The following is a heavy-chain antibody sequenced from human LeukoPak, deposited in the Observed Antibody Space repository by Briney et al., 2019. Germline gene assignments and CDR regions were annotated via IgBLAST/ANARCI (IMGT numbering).Heavy chain of an antibody. V-gene: IGHV3-30*18. CDR2: ISYDGSNK. CDR1: GFTFSSYG. J-gene: IGHJ4*02. D-gene: IGHD3-9*01. CDR3: AKAVDYLPYYDILTGSYYFDY. Sequence: GGSLRLSCAASGFTFSSYGMHWVRQAPGKGLEGVAVISYDGSNKYYADSVKGRFTISRDNSKNTLYLQMNSLRAENTAVYYCAKAVDYLPYYDILTGSYYFDYWGQGTLVAVSS.